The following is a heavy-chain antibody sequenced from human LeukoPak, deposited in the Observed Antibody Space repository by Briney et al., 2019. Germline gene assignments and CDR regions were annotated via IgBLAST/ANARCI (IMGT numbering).Heavy chain of an antibody. CDR3: ARDCSNGVCYPRDS. CDR2: ITTYNGEK. J-gene: IGHJ4*02. CDR1: GYTLSEYG. D-gene: IGHD2-8*01. V-gene: IGHV1-18*01. Sequence: ASVKVSCKASGYTLSEYGISWVRQAPGQGLEWVGWITTYNGEKIYSQKFQGRVTMTTDTSSGTYYMELRNLRSDDTAIYYCARDCSNGVCYPRDSWDQGTLVIVSS.